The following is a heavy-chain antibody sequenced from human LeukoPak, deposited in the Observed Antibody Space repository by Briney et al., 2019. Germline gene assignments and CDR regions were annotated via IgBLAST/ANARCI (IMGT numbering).Heavy chain of an antibody. V-gene: IGHV4-34*01. CDR3: ARLVAVATNRFDP. CDR1: GGSFSGYY. CDR2: IYYSGNT. Sequence: SETLSLTCAVYGGSFSGYYWNWIRQPPGKGLEWIGNIYYSGNTYYNPSLKSRVTISVDTSKNQFSLKLTSMTAADTAVYYCARLVAVATNRFDPWGQGTLVTVSS. J-gene: IGHJ5*02. D-gene: IGHD5-12*01.